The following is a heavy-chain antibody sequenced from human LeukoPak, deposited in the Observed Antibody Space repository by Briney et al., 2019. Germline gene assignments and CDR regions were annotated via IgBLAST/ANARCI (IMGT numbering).Heavy chain of an antibody. CDR3: AKDMSRYYDFWSGYPPFGY. D-gene: IGHD3-3*01. CDR2: IRYDGSNK. Sequence: GGSLRLSCAASGFTFSSYGMHWVRQAPGKGLEWVAFIRYDGSNKYYADSVKGRFTISRDNSKNTLYLQMNSLRAEDTAVYYCAKDMSRYYDFWSGYPPFGYWGQGTLVTVSS. V-gene: IGHV3-30*02. CDR1: GFTFSSYG. J-gene: IGHJ4*02.